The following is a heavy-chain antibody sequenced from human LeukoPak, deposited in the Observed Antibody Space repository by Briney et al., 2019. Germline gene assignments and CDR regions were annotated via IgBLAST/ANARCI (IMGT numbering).Heavy chain of an antibody. CDR3: AREDYYGSGSYYKRSPQYDI. J-gene: IGHJ3*02. CDR2: IWYDGSNK. D-gene: IGHD3-10*01. CDR1: GFTFSSYG. Sequence: GGSLRLSCAASGFTFSSYGMHWVRQAPGKGLEWVAVIWYDGSNKYYADSVKGRFTISRDNSKNTLYLQMNSLRAEDTAVYYCAREDYYGSGSYYKRSPQYDIWGQGTMVTVSS. V-gene: IGHV3-33*01.